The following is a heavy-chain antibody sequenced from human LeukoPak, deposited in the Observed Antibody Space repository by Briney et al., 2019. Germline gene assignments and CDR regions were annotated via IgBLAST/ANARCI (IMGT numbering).Heavy chain of an antibody. Sequence: ASVKVSCKVSGYTLAELSMHWVRQAPGKGLEWMGGFDPEDGETIYAQKFQGRVTMTEDTSTDTAYMELSSLGSEDTAVYYCATKQTYYDILTGLTHNWFDPWGQGTLVTVSS. CDR3: ATKQTYYDILTGLTHNWFDP. CDR2: FDPEDGET. D-gene: IGHD3-9*01. J-gene: IGHJ5*02. V-gene: IGHV1-24*01. CDR1: GYTLAELS.